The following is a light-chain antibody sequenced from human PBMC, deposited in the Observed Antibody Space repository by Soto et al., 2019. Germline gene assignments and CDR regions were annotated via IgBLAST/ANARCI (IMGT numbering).Light chain of an antibody. CDR1: QSVSSY. J-gene: IGKJ3*01. CDR2: DAS. V-gene: IGKV3-11*01. CDR3: QQRSNWPGFT. Sequence: EIVLTQSPAPLSLSPGERATLSCRASQSVSSYLAWYQQKPGQAPRLLIYDASNRATGIPARFSGSGSGTDFTLTISSLEPEAFAVYYCQQRSNWPGFTFGPGTKVDIK.